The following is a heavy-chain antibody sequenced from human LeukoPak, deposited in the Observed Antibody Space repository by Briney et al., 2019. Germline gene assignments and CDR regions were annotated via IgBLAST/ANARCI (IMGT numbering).Heavy chain of an antibody. Sequence: GGSLRLSCAVSGFTFSSHAMSWVRQAPGKGLEWVSAISGGAGSTYYADSVKGRFTISRDNSENTLCLQVISLRAEDTAVYYCARNGGSSWPAYYFDYWGQGTLVTVSS. CDR2: ISGGAGST. CDR1: GFTFSSHA. J-gene: IGHJ4*02. CDR3: ARNGGSSWPAYYFDY. V-gene: IGHV3-23*01. D-gene: IGHD6-13*01.